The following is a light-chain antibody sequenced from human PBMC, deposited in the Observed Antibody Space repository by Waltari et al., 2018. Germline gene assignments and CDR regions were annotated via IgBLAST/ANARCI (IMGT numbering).Light chain of an antibody. CDR3: QQYNNWPGT. CDR2: PAS. Sequence: EKLMTHSQATRSVSPGERDTVTCRASQSVGSNLAWYQHKPGQSPRLLIYPASTTAAGIPARFSGSGSGTEFTLTISSLQSEDFAIYYCQQYNNWPGTFGQGTRVEIK. J-gene: IGKJ1*01. CDR1: QSVGSN. V-gene: IGKV3-15*01.